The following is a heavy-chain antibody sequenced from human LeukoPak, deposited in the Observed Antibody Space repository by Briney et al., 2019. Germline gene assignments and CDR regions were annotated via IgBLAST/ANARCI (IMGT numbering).Heavy chain of an antibody. J-gene: IGHJ4*02. D-gene: IGHD3-22*01. CDR3: ARVARRPHYYDSSGYPDY. CDR2: INPSGGST. CDR1: GYTFTSYY. V-gene: IGHV1-46*01. Sequence: ASVKVSCKASGYTFTSYYMHWVLQAPGQGLEWMGIINPSGGSTSYAQKFQGRVTMTRDMSTSTVYMELSSLRSEDTPVYYCARVARRPHYYDSSGYPDYWGQGTLVTVSS.